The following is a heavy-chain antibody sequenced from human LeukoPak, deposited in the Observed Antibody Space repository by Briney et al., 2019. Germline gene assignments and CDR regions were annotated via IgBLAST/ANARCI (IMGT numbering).Heavy chain of an antibody. J-gene: IGHJ5*02. CDR3: ARYSSTMGANWFDP. CDR2: IKQDESEK. V-gene: IGHV3-7*01. CDR1: GFTFSSYW. D-gene: IGHD2-2*01. Sequence: GGSLRLSCAASGFTFSSYWMSWVRQAPGKGLEWVANIKQDESEKYYVDSVKGRFTISRDNAKNSLYLQMNSLRAEDTAVYYCARYSSTMGANWFDPWGQGTLVTVSS.